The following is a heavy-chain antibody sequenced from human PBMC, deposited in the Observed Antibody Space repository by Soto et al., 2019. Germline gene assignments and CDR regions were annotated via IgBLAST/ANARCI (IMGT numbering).Heavy chain of an antibody. CDR1: GGSISSSNW. CDR2: IYHSGST. D-gene: IGHD5-18*01. V-gene: IGHV4-4*02. Sequence: PSETLSLTCAVSGGSISSSNWWSWVRQPPGKGLEWIGEIYHSGSTNYNPSLKSRVTISVDKSKNQSSLKLSSVTAADTAVYYCAGWIQLQQYYYYGMDVWGQGTTVTVSS. CDR3: AGWIQLQQYYYYGMDV. J-gene: IGHJ6*02.